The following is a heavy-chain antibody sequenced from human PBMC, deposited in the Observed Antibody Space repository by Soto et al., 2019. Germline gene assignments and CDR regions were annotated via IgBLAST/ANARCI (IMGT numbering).Heavy chain of an antibody. V-gene: IGHV3-21*01. CDR3: ARDMRDFWSGCARRFDY. CDR2: ISSSSSYI. Sequence: EVQLVESGGGLVKPGGSLRLSCAASGFTFSSYSMNWVRQAPGKGLEWVSSISSSSSYIYYADSVKGRFTISRDNAKNSLYLQMNSLRGEDAAVYYCARDMRDFWSGCARRFDYWGQGTLVTVSS. D-gene: IGHD3-3*01. CDR1: GFTFSSYS. J-gene: IGHJ4*02.